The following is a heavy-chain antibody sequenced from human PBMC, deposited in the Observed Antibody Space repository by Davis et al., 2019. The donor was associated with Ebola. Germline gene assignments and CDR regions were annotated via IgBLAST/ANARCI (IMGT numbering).Heavy chain of an antibody. CDR2: IYYSGST. Sequence: MPSETLSLTCTVSGGSISSYYWSWIRQPPGKGLEWIGYIYYSGSTNYNPSLKSRVTISVDTSKNQFSLKLSSVTAADTAVYYCARGYSSGWYDYWGQGNLVTVSS. J-gene: IGHJ4*02. D-gene: IGHD6-19*01. V-gene: IGHV4-59*08. CDR1: GGSISSYY. CDR3: ARGYSSGWYDY.